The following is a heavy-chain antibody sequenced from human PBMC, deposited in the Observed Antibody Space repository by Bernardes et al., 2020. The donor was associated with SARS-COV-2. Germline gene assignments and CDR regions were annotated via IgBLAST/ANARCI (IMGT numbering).Heavy chain of an antibody. CDR1: GYSFTPYW. CDR3: AKAASSGSTPRDAFDI. J-gene: IGHJ3*02. D-gene: IGHD1-26*01. CDR2: VYPGNSDT. Sequence: GASLKISCKGSGYSFTPYWIGWVRQMPGKGLEWMGIVYPGNSDTRYSPSFQGQVTISADKSISTAYLQWSSLRASDTAMYYCAKAASSGSTPRDAFDIWGQGTMVTVSS. V-gene: IGHV5-51*01.